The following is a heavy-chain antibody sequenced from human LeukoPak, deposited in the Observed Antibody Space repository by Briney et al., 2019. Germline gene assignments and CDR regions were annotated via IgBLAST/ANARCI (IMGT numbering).Heavy chain of an antibody. Sequence: PGRSLRLSCAASGFTFSSYAMHWVRQAPGKGLEWVAVISYDGSNKYYADSVKGRFTISRDNARNSLYPEMNSLRAEDTAVYYCARDYWRSIDHWGQGTLVTVSS. J-gene: IGHJ4*02. CDR2: ISYDGSNK. CDR1: GFTFSSYA. CDR3: ARDYWRSIDH. V-gene: IGHV3-30-3*01. D-gene: IGHD1-1*01.